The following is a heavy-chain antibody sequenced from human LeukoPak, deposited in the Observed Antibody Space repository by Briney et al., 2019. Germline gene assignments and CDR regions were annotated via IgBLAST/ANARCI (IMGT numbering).Heavy chain of an antibody. J-gene: IGHJ6*04. CDR1: GFTFSSYS. CDR2: IISSSSYI. V-gene: IGHV3-21*01. CDR3: AGTYYYYNGMDV. Sequence: GGSLRLSCAASGFTFSSYSMNWVRQAPGKGLEWVSFIISSSSYIYYADSVKGRFTISRDNAKNSLYLQMNSLRAEDTAVYYCAGTYYYYNGMDVWGKGTTVTVSS.